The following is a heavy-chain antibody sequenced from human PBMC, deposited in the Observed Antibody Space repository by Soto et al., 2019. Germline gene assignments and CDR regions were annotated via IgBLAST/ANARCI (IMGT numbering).Heavy chain of an antibody. CDR1: GFTFSSYG. V-gene: IGHV3-30*03. CDR2: ISYDGSNK. CDR3: APTADYYYGLDV. J-gene: IGHJ6*02. Sequence: GGSLRLSCAASGFTFSSYGMHWVRQAPGKGLEWVAVISYDGSNKYYADSVKGRFTISRDNAKNSLYLQMNSLRDDDTAVYYCAPTADYYYGLDVWGQGTTVTVSS.